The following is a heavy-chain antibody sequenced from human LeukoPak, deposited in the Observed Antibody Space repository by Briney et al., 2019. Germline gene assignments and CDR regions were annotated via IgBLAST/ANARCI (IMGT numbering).Heavy chain of an antibody. CDR2: INHSGST. CDR3: ARGRIAVAGRGPYYYHGTDV. D-gene: IGHD6-19*01. CDR1: GFTFSDYY. J-gene: IGHJ6*02. Sequence: GSLRLSCAASGFTFSDYYMSWIRQPPGKGLEWIGEINHSGSTNYNPSLRSRVTIPGATSKTQSPLKLSSVTAADTAVYYCARGRIAVAGRGPYYYHGTDVWGQGTTVTVSS. V-gene: IGHV4-34*01.